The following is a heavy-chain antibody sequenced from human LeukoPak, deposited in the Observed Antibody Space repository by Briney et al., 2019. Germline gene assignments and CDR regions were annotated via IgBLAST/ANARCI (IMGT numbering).Heavy chain of an antibody. CDR3: ARLLTQKSDAFDI. V-gene: IGHV1-2*06. J-gene: IGHJ3*02. CDR2: INPNSGGT. CDR1: GYTFTGYY. D-gene: IGHD3-10*01. Sequence: ASVKVSCKASGYTFTGYYMHWVRQAPGQGLEWMGRINPNSGGTNYAQKFQGRVTMTRDTSISTAYMELSRLRSDDTAVYYCARLLTQKSDAFDIWGQGTMVTVSS.